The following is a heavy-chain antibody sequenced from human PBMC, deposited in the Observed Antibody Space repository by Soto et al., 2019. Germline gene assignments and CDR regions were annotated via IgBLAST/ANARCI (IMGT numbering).Heavy chain of an antibody. J-gene: IGHJ5*02. CDR2: MNPNSGNT. CDR1: GYTFTSYD. CDR3: ARVGIAVRRGGGMNWFDP. V-gene: IGHV1-8*01. D-gene: IGHD6-6*01. Sequence: QVQLVQSGAEVKKPGASVKVSCKASGYTFTSYDINWVRQATGQGLEWMGWMNPNSGNTGYAQKFQVRVTMTRNTSITTAYMRLNSVRSEDTAVYYCARVGIAVRRGGGMNWFDPWGQGTLVTVSP.